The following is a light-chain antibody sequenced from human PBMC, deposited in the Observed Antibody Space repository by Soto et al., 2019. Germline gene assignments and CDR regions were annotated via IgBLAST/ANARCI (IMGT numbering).Light chain of an antibody. J-gene: IGKJ4*01. CDR1: QSISSW. CDR3: QQYGSSLLT. CDR2: DAS. V-gene: IGKV1-5*01. Sequence: GARVTITCRDSQSISSWLAWYQQKPGKAPKLLIYDASSLETGVPDRFSGSGSGTDFTLTISRLEPEDFAVYYCQQYGSSLLTFGGGTNV.